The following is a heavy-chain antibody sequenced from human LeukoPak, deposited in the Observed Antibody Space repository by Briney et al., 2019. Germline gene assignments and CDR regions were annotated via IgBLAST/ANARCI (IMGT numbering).Heavy chain of an antibody. CDR3: AREPSSTHMDV. CDR2: INHSGST. J-gene: IGHJ6*02. Sequence: SETLSLTCAVYGGSFSGYYWSWIRQPPGKGLEWIGEINHSGSTNYNPSLKSRVTISVDTSKNQFSLKLSSVTAADTAVYYCAREPSSTHMDVWGQGTTVTVSS. CDR1: GGSFSGYY. V-gene: IGHV4-34*01. D-gene: IGHD2-2*01.